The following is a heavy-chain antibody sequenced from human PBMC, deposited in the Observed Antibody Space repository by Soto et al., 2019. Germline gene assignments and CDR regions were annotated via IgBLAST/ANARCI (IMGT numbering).Heavy chain of an antibody. CDR2: FDPEDGEA. CDR3: ATDHIGYSYDLDY. D-gene: IGHD5-18*01. J-gene: IGHJ4*02. Sequence: GASVKVSCKVSGYTLTELSMHWVRQAPGKGLEWMGGFDPEDGEAIYAQKFQGRVTMTEDTSTDTAYMELSSLRSEDTAVYYCATDHIGYSYDLDYWGQGTLVTVSS. V-gene: IGHV1-24*01. CDR1: GYTLTELS.